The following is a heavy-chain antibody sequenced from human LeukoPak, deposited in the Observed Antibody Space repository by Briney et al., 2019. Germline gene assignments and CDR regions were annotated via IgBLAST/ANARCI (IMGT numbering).Heavy chain of an antibody. CDR1: GGSISSSSYY. Sequence: SETLSLTCTVSGGSISSSSYYWGWIRQPPGKGLEWIGSIYYSGSTYYNPSLKSRVTISVDTSKNQFSLKLSSVTAADTAVYYCARGTAVAGRFDYWGQGTLVTVSS. D-gene: IGHD6-19*01. V-gene: IGHV4-39*07. CDR2: IYYSGST. J-gene: IGHJ4*02. CDR3: ARGTAVAGRFDY.